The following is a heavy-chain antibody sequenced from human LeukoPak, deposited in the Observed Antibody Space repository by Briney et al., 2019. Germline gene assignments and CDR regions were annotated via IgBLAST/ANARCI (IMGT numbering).Heavy chain of an antibody. CDR1: GYSFTSYW. CDR2: IDPSDSYT. CDR3: ARPGGTIRKIDDAFDI. J-gene: IGHJ3*02. Sequence: PGESLRISCKGSGYSFTSYWISWVRQMPGKGLEWMGRIDPSDSYTNYSPSFQGRVTISADKSISTAYLQWSSLKASDTAMYYCARPGGTIRKIDDAFDIWGQGTMVTVSS. V-gene: IGHV5-10-1*01. D-gene: IGHD3-3*02.